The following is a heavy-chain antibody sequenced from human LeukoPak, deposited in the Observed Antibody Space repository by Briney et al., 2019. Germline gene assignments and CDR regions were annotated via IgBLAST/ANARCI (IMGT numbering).Heavy chain of an antibody. CDR2: ISYDGSNK. J-gene: IGHJ4*02. D-gene: IGHD5-18*01. V-gene: IGHV3-30*18. Sequence: GGSLRLSCAASGFTFSSYGMHWVRQAPGKGLEWVAVISYDGSNKYYADSVKGRFTISRDNSKNTLYLQMNSLRAEDTAVYYCAKLHGYSYGYVFDYWGQETLVTVSS. CDR1: GFTFSSYG. CDR3: AKLHGYSYGYVFDY.